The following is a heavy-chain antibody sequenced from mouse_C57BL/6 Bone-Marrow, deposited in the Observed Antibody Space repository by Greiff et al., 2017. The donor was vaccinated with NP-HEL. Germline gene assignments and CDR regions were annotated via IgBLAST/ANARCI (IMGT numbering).Heavy chain of an antibody. D-gene: IGHD1-1*01. CDR3: ARSHYYYASRRTGWYFDV. V-gene: IGHV1-47*01. CDR1: GYTFTTYP. CDR2: FHPYNDDT. J-gene: IGHJ1*03. Sequence: VQLKESGAELVKPGASVKMSCKASGYTFTTYPIEWMKQNHGKSLEWIGNFHPYNDDTKYNEKFKGKATLTVEKSSSTVYLELSRLTSDDSAVYYCARSHYYYASRRTGWYFDVWGTGTTVTVPS.